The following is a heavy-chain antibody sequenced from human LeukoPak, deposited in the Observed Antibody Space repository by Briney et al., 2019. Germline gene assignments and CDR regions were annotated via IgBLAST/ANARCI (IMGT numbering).Heavy chain of an antibody. V-gene: IGHV4-34*01. CDR2: INHSGST. CDR1: GGSFSGYY. D-gene: IGHD3-22*01. J-gene: IGHJ3*02. Sequence: PSETLSLTCAVYGGSFSGYYWSWIRQPPGKGLEWIGEINHSGSTNYNPSLESRVTISVDTSKNQFSLKLSSVTAADTAVYYCARPAAPAFGHYYDISGWALDIWGQGTMVTVSS. CDR3: ARPAAPAFGHYYDISGWALDI.